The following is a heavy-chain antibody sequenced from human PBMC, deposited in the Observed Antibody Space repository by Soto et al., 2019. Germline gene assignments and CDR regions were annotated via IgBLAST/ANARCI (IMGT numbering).Heavy chain of an antibody. CDR2: INHSGST. J-gene: IGHJ2*01. D-gene: IGHD4-17*01. V-gene: IGHV4-34*01. CDR1: GGSFSGYY. CDR3: ARGFPLYYGDYDIWYFDL. Sequence: QVQLQQWGAGLLKPSETLSLTCAVYGGSFSGYYWSWIRQPPGKGLEWIGEINHSGSTNYNPSLKSRVTISVDTSKNQFSLKLSSVTAADTAVYYCARGFPLYYGDYDIWYFDLWGRGTLVTVSS.